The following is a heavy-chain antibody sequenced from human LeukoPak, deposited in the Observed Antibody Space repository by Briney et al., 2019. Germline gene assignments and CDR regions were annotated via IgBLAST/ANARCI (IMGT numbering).Heavy chain of an antibody. Sequence: GGSLRLSCAASGFTVSSNYMTWVRQAPGKGLEWVSVIYKNAITYYADTVKGRFTISRDNSKNMLYLQMNSLRAEDTAVYYCAKDPQAHSSGYAEYFQHWGQGTLVTVSS. J-gene: IGHJ1*01. CDR1: GFTVSSNY. CDR2: IYKNAIT. CDR3: AKDPQAHSSGYAEYFQH. V-gene: IGHV3-53*01. D-gene: IGHD3-22*01.